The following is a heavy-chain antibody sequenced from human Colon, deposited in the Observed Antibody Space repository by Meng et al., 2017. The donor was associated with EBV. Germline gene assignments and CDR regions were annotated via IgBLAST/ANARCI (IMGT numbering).Heavy chain of an antibody. Sequence: VPPQESGPGLVKPSQTLSLPCTVSGGSVSSGGYYWTWIRQHPGKGLEWFGHIYYSGSTFYNPSLKRRVIISIDTSKNQFSLNLRSVTAADTAVYYCARVSSGWDYFDYWGQGTLVTVSS. J-gene: IGHJ4*02. CDR1: GGSVSSGGYY. CDR2: IYYSGST. CDR3: ARVSSGWDYFDY. D-gene: IGHD6-19*01. V-gene: IGHV4-31*03.